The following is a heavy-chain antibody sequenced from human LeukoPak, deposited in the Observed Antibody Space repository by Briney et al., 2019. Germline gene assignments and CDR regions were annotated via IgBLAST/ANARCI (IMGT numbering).Heavy chain of an antibody. CDR1: GFIFSSYS. Sequence: GGSLRLSCAASGFIFSSYSMNWVRQAPGKGLDWVSSISSSSTYIYYADSVKGRFTIARRNAKNSLYPKMTSLRAEDTAVYYCARDGERGELSLYMDYWGQGTLVTVSS. D-gene: IGHD3-16*02. CDR2: ISSSSTYI. CDR3: ARDGERGELSLYMDY. V-gene: IGHV3-21*01. J-gene: IGHJ4*02.